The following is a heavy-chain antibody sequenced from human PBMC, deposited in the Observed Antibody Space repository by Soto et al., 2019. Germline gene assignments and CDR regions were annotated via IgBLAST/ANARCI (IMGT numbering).Heavy chain of an antibody. D-gene: IGHD5-18*01. Sequence: SETLSLTCTVSGGSISSSSYYWGWIRQPPGKGLEWIGSIYYSGSTYYNPSLKSRVTISVDTSKNQFSLKLSSVTAADTAVYYCARGVYSYGLSYYYYYMDVWGKGTTVTVSS. J-gene: IGHJ6*03. V-gene: IGHV4-39*01. CDR3: ARGVYSYGLSYYYYYMDV. CDR1: GGSISSSSYY. CDR2: IYYSGST.